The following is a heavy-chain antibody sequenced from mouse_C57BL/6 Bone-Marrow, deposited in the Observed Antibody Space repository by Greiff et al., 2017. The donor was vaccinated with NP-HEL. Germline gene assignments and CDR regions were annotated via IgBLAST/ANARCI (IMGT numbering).Heavy chain of an antibody. V-gene: IGHV1-15*01. CDR1: GYTFTDYE. CDR2: IDPETGGT. CDR3: AKEAGYYGNYEFGC. J-gene: IGHJ3*01. Sequence: VQLQQSGAELVRPGASVTLSCKASGYTFTDYEMHWVKQTPVHGLEWIGAIDPETGGTAYNQKFKGKATLTADKSSSTAYMELRSLTSEDSAVYYCAKEAGYYGNYEFGCWGKGALVTVAA. D-gene: IGHD2-1*01.